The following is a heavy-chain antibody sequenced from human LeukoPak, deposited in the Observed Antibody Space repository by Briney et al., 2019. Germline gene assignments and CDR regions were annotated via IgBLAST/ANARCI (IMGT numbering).Heavy chain of an antibody. V-gene: IGHV4-39*01. D-gene: IGHD3-3*01. Sequence: PSETLSLTCTVSGGSISSSSYYWGWIRQPPGKGLEWIGSIYYSGSTYYNPSLKSRVTISVDTSKNQFSLKLSSVTAADTAVYYCARPAWDYDFWSGRGDNWFDPWGQGTLVTVSS. CDR3: ARPAWDYDFWSGRGDNWFDP. J-gene: IGHJ5*02. CDR1: GGSISSSSYY. CDR2: IYYSGST.